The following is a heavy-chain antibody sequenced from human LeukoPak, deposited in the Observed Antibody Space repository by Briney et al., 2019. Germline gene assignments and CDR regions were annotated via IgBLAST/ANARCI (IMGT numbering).Heavy chain of an antibody. V-gene: IGHV3-48*04. J-gene: IGHJ4*02. CDR1: GFTFSSYS. CDR3: AREHQTGDRGY. Sequence: GGSLRLSCAASGFTFSSYSMNWVRQAPGKGLEWVSYISSSSSTIYYADSVKGRFTISRDNAKNSLYLQMNSLRAEDTAVYYCAREHQTGDRGYWGQGTLVTVSS. D-gene: IGHD7-27*01. CDR2: ISSSSSTI.